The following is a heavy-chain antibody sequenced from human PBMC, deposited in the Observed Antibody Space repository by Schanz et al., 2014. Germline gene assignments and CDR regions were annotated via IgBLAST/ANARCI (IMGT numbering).Heavy chain of an antibody. V-gene: IGHV1-69*02. D-gene: IGHD6-13*01. CDR2: FIPILDVG. CDR3: ASSGAGYSSSWDFDY. CDR1: GGTFSSDT. Sequence: QVHLVQSGAEVKKPGSSVKVSCKASGGTFSSDTFSWVRQAPGQGLEWVGRFIPILDVGNYAQQFQGRVTFTADKSTSTAYMELSSLRSEDTAVYYCASSGAGYSSSWDFDYWGQGTLVTVSS. J-gene: IGHJ4*02.